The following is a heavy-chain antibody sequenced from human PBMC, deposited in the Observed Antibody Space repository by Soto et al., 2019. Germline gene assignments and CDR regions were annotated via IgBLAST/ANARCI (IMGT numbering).Heavy chain of an antibody. CDR1: GYTFTSYG. D-gene: IGHD3-10*01. Sequence: QVQLVQSGTEVKKPGASVKVSCKASGYTFTSYGISWVRQAPGQGLEWMGWISAYNGNTNYAQKLQGRVTMTTDTSTSTAYMELRSLRSDDTAVYYCARLASGRWLAPGAVDYWGQGTLVTVSS. J-gene: IGHJ4*02. V-gene: IGHV1-18*01. CDR2: ISAYNGNT. CDR3: ARLASGRWLAPGAVDY.